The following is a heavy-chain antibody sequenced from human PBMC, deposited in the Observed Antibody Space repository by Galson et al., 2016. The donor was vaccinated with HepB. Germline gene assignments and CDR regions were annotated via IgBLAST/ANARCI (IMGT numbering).Heavy chain of an antibody. J-gene: IGHJ4*02. D-gene: IGHD2-15*01. Sequence: SLRLSCAASGFTFSSYGMSWVRQAPGQGLEWVSSISPGGSTYTDSVKGRFTISRDNSRNTPYLEMNSLRDEDTAVYYCAKRGGLKYYFDCWGQGTLVTVSS. CDR3: AKRGGLKYYFDC. CDR2: ISPGGST. V-gene: IGHV3-23*02. CDR1: GFTFSSYG.